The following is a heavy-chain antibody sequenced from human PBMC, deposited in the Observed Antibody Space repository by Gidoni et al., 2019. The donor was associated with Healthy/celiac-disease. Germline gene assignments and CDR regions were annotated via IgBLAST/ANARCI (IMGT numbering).Heavy chain of an antibody. CDR2: IIPILCTA. CDR1: GGPFSSYA. Sequence: VQLVQSGAEVKKPGSSVKVSCKASGGPFSSYAISWVRQAPGQGLEWMGGIIPILCTANYAQKFQGRVTITADESTSTAYMELSSLRSEDTAVYYCARVVVPAAPTGAFDIWGQGTMVTVSS. CDR3: ARVVVPAAPTGAFDI. V-gene: IGHV1-69*01. J-gene: IGHJ3*02. D-gene: IGHD2-2*01.